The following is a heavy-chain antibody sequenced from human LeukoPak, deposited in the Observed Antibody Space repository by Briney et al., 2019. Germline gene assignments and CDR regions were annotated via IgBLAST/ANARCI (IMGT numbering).Heavy chain of an antibody. CDR1: GDSVSSGTYY. Sequence: PSEALSLTCTVSGDSVSSGTYYWSWIRQPPGKGLEWIGYIYYSGSTNYNPSLKSRVTISIDTSKNQFSLKLSSVTAADTAVYYCASHSPYYYDSSGPITYFDYWGQGTLVTVSS. J-gene: IGHJ4*02. CDR3: ASHSPYYYDSSGPITYFDY. CDR2: IYYSGST. D-gene: IGHD3-22*01. V-gene: IGHV4-61*01.